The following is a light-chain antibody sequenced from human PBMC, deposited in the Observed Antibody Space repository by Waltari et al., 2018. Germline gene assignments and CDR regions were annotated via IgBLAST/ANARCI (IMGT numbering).Light chain of an antibody. V-gene: IGKV3-20*01. CDR2: DAS. CDR1: ESVSVDY. J-gene: IGKJ1*01. Sequence: IVLTQSPGTLSLSPGGRATLSCRASESVSVDYLAWYQQKPGQAPRLLIYDASTRANGVPDRFSGSGSGTDFTLTISRLEPEDFAVYYCQQYGSLPWTFGQGTKVAIK. CDR3: QQYGSLPWT.